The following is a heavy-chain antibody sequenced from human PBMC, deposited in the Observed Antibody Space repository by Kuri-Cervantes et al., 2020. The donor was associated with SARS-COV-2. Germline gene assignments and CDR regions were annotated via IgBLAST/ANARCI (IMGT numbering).Heavy chain of an antibody. Sequence: LSLTCAASGFTFSSYGMHWVRQAPGKGLEWVAVISYDGSNKYYADSVKGRFTISRDNSKNTLYLQMNSLRAEDTAVYYCAKDQGYSSGYPSFQHWGQGTLVTVSS. V-gene: IGHV3-30*18. CDR1: GFTFSSYG. CDR2: ISYDGSNK. D-gene: IGHD6-19*01. CDR3: AKDQGYSSGYPSFQH. J-gene: IGHJ1*01.